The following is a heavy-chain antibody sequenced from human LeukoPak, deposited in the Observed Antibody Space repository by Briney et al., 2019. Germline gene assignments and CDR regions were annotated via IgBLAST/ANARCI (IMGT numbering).Heavy chain of an antibody. V-gene: IGHV5-51*01. CDR2: IYPDESNI. J-gene: IGHJ4*02. CDR1: GYSFPTYW. Sequence: GESLKISCKGSGYSFPTYWIAWVRQMPGKGLEWMGIIYPDESNIRYSPSFQGQVTISADRSISTAYLQWSSLKASDTAMYYCARPPSRGYSSSFEYWGQGTLVTVSS. CDR3: ARPPSRGYSSSFEY. D-gene: IGHD2-2*03.